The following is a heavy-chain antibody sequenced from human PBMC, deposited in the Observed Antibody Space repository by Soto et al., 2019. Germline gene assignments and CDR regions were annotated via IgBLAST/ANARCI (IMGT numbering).Heavy chain of an antibody. J-gene: IGHJ3*02. D-gene: IGHD5-12*01. CDR2: IFPGDSDT. V-gene: IGHV5-51*01. Sequence: GEALKISCEGSGYTFTNYWIAWVRQMPGKGLEWMGIIFPGDSDTRYSPSFHGRVTISVDKSISIAYLQWSTLKASDTAMYYCARVDKGAFDIWGQGTMVTVSS. CDR1: GYTFTNYW. CDR3: ARVDKGAFDI.